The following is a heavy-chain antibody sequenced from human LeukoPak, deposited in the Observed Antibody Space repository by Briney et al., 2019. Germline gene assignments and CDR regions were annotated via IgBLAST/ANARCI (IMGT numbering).Heavy chain of an antibody. CDR1: GFTFDDYA. V-gene: IGHV3-30*02. D-gene: IGHD2-2*01. Sequence: QPGRSLRLSCAASGFTFDDYAMHWVRQAPGKGLEWVAFIRYDGSNKYYADSVKGRFTISRDNSKNTVYLQMNSLRAEDTAVYYCAAPGVPAATYYFDYWGQGTLVSVSS. CDR3: AAPGVPAATYYFDY. CDR2: IRYDGSNK. J-gene: IGHJ4*02.